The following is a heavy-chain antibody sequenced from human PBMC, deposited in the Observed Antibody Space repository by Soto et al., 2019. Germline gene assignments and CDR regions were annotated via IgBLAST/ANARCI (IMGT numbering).Heavy chain of an antibody. CDR3: TRHPEGFWSGYYDYGMDV. V-gene: IGHV3-73*01. D-gene: IGHD3-3*01. CDR1: GFTFSGSA. J-gene: IGHJ6*01. Sequence: GGSLRLSCAASGFTFSGSAMHWVRQASGKGLEWVGRIRSKANSYATAYAESVKGRFTISRDDSKNTAYLQMNSLKTEDTAVYYCTRHPEGFWSGYYDYGMDVWGQGTTVTVSS. CDR2: IRSKANSYAT.